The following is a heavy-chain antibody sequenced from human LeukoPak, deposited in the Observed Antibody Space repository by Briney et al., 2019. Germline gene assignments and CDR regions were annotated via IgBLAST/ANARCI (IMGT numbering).Heavy chain of an antibody. J-gene: IGHJ1*01. Sequence: GGSLRPSCAASGFTFSSYGMHWVRQAPGKGLEWVAFIRYDGSNKYYADSVKGRLTISRDNFKNTLYLQMNSLRPEDTAVYYCAKSGYYDSSGYYYSGDFQHWGQGTLVTVSS. CDR1: GFTFSSYG. D-gene: IGHD3-22*01. V-gene: IGHV3-30*02. CDR3: AKSGYYDSSGYYYSGDFQH. CDR2: IRYDGSNK.